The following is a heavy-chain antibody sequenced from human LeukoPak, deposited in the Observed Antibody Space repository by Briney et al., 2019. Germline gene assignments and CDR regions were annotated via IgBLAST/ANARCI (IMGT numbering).Heavy chain of an antibody. Sequence: GGSLRLSCAASGLTFSSDWMHWVRQVPGKGLVWVSRINSDASTINYADSVKGRFTISRDNAKNTLYLQMNNLRAEDTAVYYCARDLDHYESVGYYGYWGQGTLVTVSS. D-gene: IGHD3-22*01. CDR1: GLTFSSDW. CDR3: ARDLDHYESVGYYGY. CDR2: INSDASTI. J-gene: IGHJ4*02. V-gene: IGHV3-74*01.